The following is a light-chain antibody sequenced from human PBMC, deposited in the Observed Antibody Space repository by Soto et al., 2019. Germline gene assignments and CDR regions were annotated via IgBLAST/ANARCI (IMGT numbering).Light chain of an antibody. CDR3: AAWDDSVGGPA. Sequence: QSVLTQPPSASGTPGQRVTISCSGSSSNIGSKYVYWYQQLPGTAPKLLMYRNNQRPSGVSVRFSGSKSGTSASLAISGLRSEDEAHYYCAAWDDSVGGPAFGGGTKLTVL. V-gene: IGLV1-47*01. J-gene: IGLJ2*01. CDR2: RNN. CDR1: SSNIGSKY.